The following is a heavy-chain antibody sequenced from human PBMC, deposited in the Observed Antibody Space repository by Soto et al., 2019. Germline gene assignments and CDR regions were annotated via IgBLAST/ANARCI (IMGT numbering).Heavy chain of an antibody. CDR2: MGYNGFT. CDR3: ARQGFGELRGRVDD. Sequence: QVQLQESGPGLVKPSETLSLTCTISGGPMNNYYCSWFRQPRGQGLEWIGYMGYNGFTRYNPSLRSLVAISLDTAKTQFSLNLSSVTAADTALYYCARQGFGELRGRVDDWGQGSTVTVSS. J-gene: IGHJ6*02. CDR1: GGPMNNYY. D-gene: IGHD3-10*01. V-gene: IGHV4-59*08.